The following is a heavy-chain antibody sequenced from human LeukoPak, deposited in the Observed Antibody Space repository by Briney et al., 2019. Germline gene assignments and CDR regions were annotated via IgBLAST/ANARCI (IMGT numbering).Heavy chain of an antibody. CDR2: ISWNSGSI. Sequence: GGSLRLSCAASGFTFDDYAMHWVRQAPGKGLEWVSGISWNSGSIAYADSVKGRFTISRDSAKNSLYLQMNSLRAEDTALYYCAKGPTYYYDSSDYYYFDYWGQGTLVTVSS. CDR1: GFTFDDYA. D-gene: IGHD3-22*01. V-gene: IGHV3-9*01. CDR3: AKGPTYYYDSSDYYYFDY. J-gene: IGHJ4*02.